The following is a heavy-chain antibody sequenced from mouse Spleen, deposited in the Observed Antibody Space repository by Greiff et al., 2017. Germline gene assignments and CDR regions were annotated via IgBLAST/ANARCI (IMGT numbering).Heavy chain of an antibody. CDR3: AREGHYAMDY. CDR2: IDPSDSYT. J-gene: IGHJ4*01. Sequence: QVQLQQPGAELVMPGASVKLSCKASGYTFTSYWMHWVKQRPGQGLEWIGEIDPSDSYTNYNQKFKGKATLTVDKSSSTAYMQLSSLTSEDSAVYYCAREGHYAMDYWGQGTSVTVSS. V-gene: IGHV1-69*01. CDR1: GYTFTSYW.